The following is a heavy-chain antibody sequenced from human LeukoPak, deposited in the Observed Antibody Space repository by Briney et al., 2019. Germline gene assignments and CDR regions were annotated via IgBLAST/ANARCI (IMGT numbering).Heavy chain of an antibody. CDR2: IYHSGST. V-gene: IGHV4-30-2*01. D-gene: IGHD3-22*01. CDR1: GGSISSGGYS. CDR3: ARGGYYDSSESWYFDY. Sequence: SETLSLTCAGSGGSISSGGYSWSWIRQPPGKGLEWIGYIYHSGSTYYNPSLKSRVTISVDRSKNQFSLKLSSVAAADTAVYYCARGGYYDSSESWYFDYWGQGTLVTVSS. J-gene: IGHJ4*02.